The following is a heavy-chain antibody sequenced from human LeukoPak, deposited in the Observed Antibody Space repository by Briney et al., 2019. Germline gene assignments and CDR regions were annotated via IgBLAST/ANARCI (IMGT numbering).Heavy chain of an antibody. CDR1: GFTFSDYY. V-gene: IGHV3-11*06. J-gene: IGHJ4*02. CDR3: ARERGRDFDY. CDR2: ISGSSSYT. Sequence: GGSLRLSCAASGFTFSDYYMSWIRQAPGKGLEWVSYISGSSSYTNYADSVKGRFTVSRDNAKNSLYLQMNSLRAEDTAVYYCARERGRDFDYWGQGTLVTVSS. D-gene: IGHD3-16*01.